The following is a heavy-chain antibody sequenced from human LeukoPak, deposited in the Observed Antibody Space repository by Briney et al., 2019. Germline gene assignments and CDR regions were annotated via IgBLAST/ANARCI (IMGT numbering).Heavy chain of an antibody. Sequence: PGGSLRLSCVASGFTFSNSWMSWVRQAPGKGLEWVADIKKDGSEKDYVDSVKGRFTISRDNAKNSLYLQMDSLRAEDTAVYYCATFPNWVVGDVWGQGTTVSVSS. J-gene: IGHJ6*02. V-gene: IGHV3-7*01. CDR3: ATFPNWVVGDV. CDR2: IKKDGSEK. CDR1: GFTFSNSW. D-gene: IGHD7-27*01.